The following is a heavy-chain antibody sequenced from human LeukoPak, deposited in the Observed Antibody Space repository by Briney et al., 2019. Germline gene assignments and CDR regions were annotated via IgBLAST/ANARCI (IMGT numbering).Heavy chain of an antibody. V-gene: IGHV3-30*04. D-gene: IGHD3-10*01. CDR2: ISYDGSNK. CDR3: ARVPLDYYGSGSYLGYYGMDV. J-gene: IGHJ6*04. Sequence: PGGSLRLSCVASGFTFSSYAIHWVRQAPGKGLEWVAVISYDGSNKDYADSVKGRFTISRDNSKNTLYLQMNSLRAEDTAVYYCARVPLDYYGSGSYLGYYGMDVWGKGTMVTVSS. CDR1: GFTFSSYA.